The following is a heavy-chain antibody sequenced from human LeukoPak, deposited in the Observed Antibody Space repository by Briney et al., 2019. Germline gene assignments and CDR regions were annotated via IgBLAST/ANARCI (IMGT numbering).Heavy chain of an antibody. Sequence: GGSLRLSCAASGFTFTSYSMNWVRQAPGKGLEWVSYIRSRPSTIYYADSVKGRFTISRDDAENSLYLQMNSLRAEDTAIYYCVRDHHWGFDSWGQGTQVTVCS. V-gene: IGHV3-48*01. D-gene: IGHD7-27*01. CDR1: GFTFTSYS. CDR2: IRSRPSTI. J-gene: IGHJ4*02. CDR3: VRDHHWGFDS.